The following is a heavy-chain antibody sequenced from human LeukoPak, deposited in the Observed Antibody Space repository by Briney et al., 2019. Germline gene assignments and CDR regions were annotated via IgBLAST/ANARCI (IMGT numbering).Heavy chain of an antibody. CDR3: ARHVVVAAPRYFDS. J-gene: IGHJ4*02. V-gene: IGHV4-39*01. Sequence: SETLSLTCTVSGGSVTYTNYYWGWISHPPGKGLQWIGVIYYNGKTYYNPSLKSRVTVAVDTSKNQFSLKLSSVTAVDTAVYYCARHVVVAAPRYFDSWGQGALVTVSS. CDR1: GGSVTYTNYY. CDR2: IYYNGKT. D-gene: IGHD6-19*01.